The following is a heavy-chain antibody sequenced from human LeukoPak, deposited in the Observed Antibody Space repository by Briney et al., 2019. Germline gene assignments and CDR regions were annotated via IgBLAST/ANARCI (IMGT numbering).Heavy chain of an antibody. CDR1: GFTFSSSE. Sequence: QPGGSLRLSCAASGFTFSSSEMNWARQAPGKGLEWVSKISGSGSAIYYADSVKGRFTISRDNAKNSLYLQVNSLRAEDTAVYYCAREPFDYWGQGTLVTVSS. V-gene: IGHV3-48*03. CDR2: ISGSGSAI. CDR3: AREPFDY. J-gene: IGHJ4*02.